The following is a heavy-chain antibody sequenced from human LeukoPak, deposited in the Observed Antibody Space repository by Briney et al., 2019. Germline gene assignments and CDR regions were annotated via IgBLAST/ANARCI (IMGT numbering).Heavy chain of an antibody. V-gene: IGHV4-34*01. D-gene: IGHD3-16*01. Sequence: SETLSLTCAVYGGSFSGYYWSWIRQPPGKGLEWIGEINHSGSTNYNPSLKSRVTISVDTSKNQFSLKLSSVTAADTAVYYCARHGPLRRPQTRFDYWGQGTLVTVSS. CDR3: ARHGPLRRPQTRFDY. CDR2: INHSGST. CDR1: GGSFSGYY. J-gene: IGHJ4*02.